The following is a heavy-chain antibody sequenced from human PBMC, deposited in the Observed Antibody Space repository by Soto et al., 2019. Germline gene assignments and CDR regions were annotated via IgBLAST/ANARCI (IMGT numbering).Heavy chain of an antibody. Sequence: QVQLQESGPGLVKPSETLSLTCTVSGGSISSYYWSWIRQPPGKGLEWIGFIFYSGSTSYNPSLTGRVTISTDTSEYQFSLNLNSVTAADTAVYYCASMIGDPVLSFDSWGQGTLVAVSS. CDR3: ASMIGDPVLSFDS. V-gene: IGHV4-59*01. CDR2: IFYSGST. J-gene: IGHJ5*01. D-gene: IGHD3-10*02. CDR1: GGSISSYY.